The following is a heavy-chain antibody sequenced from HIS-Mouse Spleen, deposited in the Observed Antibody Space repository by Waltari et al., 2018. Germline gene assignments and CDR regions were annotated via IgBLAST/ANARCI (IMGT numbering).Heavy chain of an antibody. CDR2: IKQDGSEK. J-gene: IGHJ5*02. V-gene: IGHV3-7*01. D-gene: IGHD5-12*01. CDR3: ARERRGPGWFDP. CDR1: GFPFGSYW. Sequence: EVQLVESGGGLVQPGGSLRLSCAASGFPFGSYWMSWVRQAPGKGLEWVANIKQDGSEKYYVDSVKGRFTISRDNAKNSLYLQMNSLRAEDTAVYYCARERRGPGWFDPWGQGTLVTVSS.